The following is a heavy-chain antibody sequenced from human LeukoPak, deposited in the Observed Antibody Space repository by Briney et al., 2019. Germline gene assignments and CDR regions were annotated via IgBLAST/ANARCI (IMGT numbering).Heavy chain of an antibody. J-gene: IGHJ6*03. Sequence: ASVKVSCKASGYTFTNYDINWVRQATGQGLEWMGWMNPISGNIGYAQKFQGRVTMTRNTSISTAYMELSSLRSEDTAVYYCARGLLWFGESIQYYPTYYYYYYMDVWGKGTTVTISS. CDR2: MNPISGNI. V-gene: IGHV1-8*01. CDR3: ARGLLWFGESIQYYPTYYYYYYMDV. CDR1: GYTFTNYD. D-gene: IGHD3-10*01.